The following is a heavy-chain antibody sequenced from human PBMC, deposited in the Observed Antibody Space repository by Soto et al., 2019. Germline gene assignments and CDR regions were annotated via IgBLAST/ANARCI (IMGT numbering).Heavy chain of an antibody. Sequence: EVRLLESGGGLVQPGGSLRLSCAASGFTFSSYAMSWVRQAPGKGLEWVSAISGSGGSTYYADSVKGRFTISRDNSKNTLYLQMNSLRAEDTAVYYCAKVRTMVRGVKQLYNWLDPWGQGTLVTVSS. J-gene: IGHJ5*02. CDR2: ISGSGGST. D-gene: IGHD3-10*01. V-gene: IGHV3-23*01. CDR1: GFTFSSYA. CDR3: AKVRTMVRGVKQLYNWLDP.